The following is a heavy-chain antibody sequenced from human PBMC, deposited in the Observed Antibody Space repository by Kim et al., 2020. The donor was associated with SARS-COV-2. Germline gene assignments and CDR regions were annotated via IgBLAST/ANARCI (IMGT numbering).Heavy chain of an antibody. J-gene: IGHJ4*02. D-gene: IGHD3-10*01. Sequence: GGSLRLSCSGSGFTFVDYALSWFRQALGKGLEWVGFISSRAFGATPQYAASVRGRFTISRDDSRNIAYLQMNSLETEDTAVYYCTRNSVAVHFDYWGQGRLVTVSS. CDR3: TRNSVAVHFDY. CDR1: GFTFVDYA. CDR2: ISSRAFGATP. V-gene: IGHV3-49*03.